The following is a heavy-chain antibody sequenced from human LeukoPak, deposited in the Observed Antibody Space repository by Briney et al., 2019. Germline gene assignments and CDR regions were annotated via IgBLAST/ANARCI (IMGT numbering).Heavy chain of an antibody. D-gene: IGHD3-22*01. CDR1: GFTFSSYW. V-gene: IGHV3-7*01. Sequence: PGGSLRLSCAASGFTFSSYWMSWVRQAPGKGLEWVANIKQDGSEKYYVDSVKGRFTISRDNAKNSLYLQMNSLRAEDTAVYYCAREGVYDSSGYTLAHWGQGTLVTVSS. CDR2: IKQDGSEK. J-gene: IGHJ4*02. CDR3: AREGVYDSSGYTLAH.